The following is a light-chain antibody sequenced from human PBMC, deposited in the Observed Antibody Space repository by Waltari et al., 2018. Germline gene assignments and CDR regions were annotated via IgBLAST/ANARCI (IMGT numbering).Light chain of an antibody. CDR2: AAS. V-gene: IGKV1-12*01. CDR1: HGISSW. CDR3: QQANSFTHP. Sequence: DIQMNQSPSSVSASVGDRVTITCRESHGISSWLDCYQQNPGKAPKLLIYAASSLQSGVPSRVRGGGSWTDFTLTISRLQPEDFATYYFQQANSFTHPFGGVTKVEIK. J-gene: IGKJ4*01.